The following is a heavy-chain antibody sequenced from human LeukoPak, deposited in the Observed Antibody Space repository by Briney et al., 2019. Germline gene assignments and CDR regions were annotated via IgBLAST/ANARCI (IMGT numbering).Heavy chain of an antibody. CDR3: ARFPITMHWYFDL. J-gene: IGHJ2*01. V-gene: IGHV5-51*01. Sequence: GESLKISCKGSGYSFTTYWIGWVRQMPGKGLEWMGIIYPGDSDTRYSPSFQGQVTISADKSISTAYLQWSSLKASDTAMYYCARFPITMHWYFDLWGRGTLVTVSS. D-gene: IGHD3-10*01. CDR2: IYPGDSDT. CDR1: GYSFTTYW.